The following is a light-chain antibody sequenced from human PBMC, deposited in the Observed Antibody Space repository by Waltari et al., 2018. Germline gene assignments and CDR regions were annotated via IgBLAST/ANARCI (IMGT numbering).Light chain of an antibody. CDR3: QSYDSSPSGVV. CDR1: SSHIGSGYA. V-gene: IGLV1-40*01. J-gene: IGLJ2*01. CDR2: GNA. Sequence: QSVLTQPPSMSGAPGQRVTISCTGSSSHIGSGYAVHRYQQLPGAAPKLLLYGNAYRPSGVPDRFSGSKSGTSASLAITGLQAEDEADYYCQSYDSSPSGVVFGGGTKLTVL.